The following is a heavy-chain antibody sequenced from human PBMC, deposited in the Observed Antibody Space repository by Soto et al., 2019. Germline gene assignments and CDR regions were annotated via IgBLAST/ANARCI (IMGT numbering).Heavy chain of an antibody. D-gene: IGHD6-19*01. Sequence: GASVKVSCKASGGTFSSYAISWVRQAPGQGLEWMGGIIPIFGTANYAQKFQGRVTITADESTSTAYMELSSLRSEDTAVYYCARDLRALAGVDYWGQGTLVTVSS. J-gene: IGHJ4*02. CDR2: IIPIFGTA. V-gene: IGHV1-69*13. CDR1: GGTFSSYA. CDR3: ARDLRALAGVDY.